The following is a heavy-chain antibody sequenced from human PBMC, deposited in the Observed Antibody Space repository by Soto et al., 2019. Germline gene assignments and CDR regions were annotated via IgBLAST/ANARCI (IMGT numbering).Heavy chain of an antibody. CDR3: ARYMAYGSGSDWEYYFDY. CDR1: GYSFTSYW. J-gene: IGHJ4*02. D-gene: IGHD3-10*01. V-gene: IGHV5-10-1*01. Sequence: GESLKISCKGSGYSFTSYWISWVRQMPGKGLEWMGRIDPSDSYTNYSPSFQGHVTISADKSISTAYLQWSSLKASDTAMYYCARYMAYGSGSDWEYYFDYWGQGTLVTGSS. CDR2: IDPSDSYT.